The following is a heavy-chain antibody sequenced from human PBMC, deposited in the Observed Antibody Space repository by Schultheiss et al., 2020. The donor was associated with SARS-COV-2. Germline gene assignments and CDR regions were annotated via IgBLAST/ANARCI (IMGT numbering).Heavy chain of an antibody. D-gene: IGHD2-8*01. CDR2: IWYDGSNK. CDR3: ANAPRRDPHYYYGMDV. Sequence: GGSLRLSCAASGFTFSSYWMHWVRQAPGKGLEWVAVIWYDGSNKYYADSVKGRFTISRDNSKNTLYLQMNSLRAEDTAVYYCANAPRRDPHYYYGMDVWGQGTTVTVSS. CDR1: GFTFSSYW. J-gene: IGHJ6*02. V-gene: IGHV3-33*08.